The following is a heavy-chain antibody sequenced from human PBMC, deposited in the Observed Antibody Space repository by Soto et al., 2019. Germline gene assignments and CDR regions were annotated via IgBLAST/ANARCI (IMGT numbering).Heavy chain of an antibody. Sequence: PGGSLRLSCAASGFTVSTNYMSWVRQAPGKGLEWVSYISSSGSTIYYADSVKGRFTISRDNAKNSLYLQMNSLRAEDTAVYYCARDQIPSDYWGQGTLVTVSS. CDR1: GFTVSTNY. V-gene: IGHV3-11*01. CDR2: ISSSGSTI. D-gene: IGHD2-2*02. CDR3: ARDQIPSDY. J-gene: IGHJ4*02.